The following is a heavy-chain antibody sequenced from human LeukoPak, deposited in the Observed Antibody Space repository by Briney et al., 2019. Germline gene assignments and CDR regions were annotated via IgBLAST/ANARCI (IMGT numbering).Heavy chain of an antibody. V-gene: IGHV1-18*01. CDR2: ISAYNGAS. Sequence: ASVKVSCKASGFTFTSWTFSWVRQAPGQGLEWMGWISAYNGASNYAQKLQGRVTMTTDASADTVYMELRSLRSDDTAVYFCAREGFTATGVNYYYHMDVWGEGTSVTVSS. CDR3: AREGFTATGVNYYYHMDV. J-gene: IGHJ6*03. CDR1: GFTFTSWT. D-gene: IGHD5-18*01.